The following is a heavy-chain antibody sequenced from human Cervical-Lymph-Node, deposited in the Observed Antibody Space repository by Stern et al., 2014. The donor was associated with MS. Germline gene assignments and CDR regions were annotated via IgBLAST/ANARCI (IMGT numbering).Heavy chain of an antibody. Sequence: VQLVQSGAEVRKPGASVKVSCKTSGYTFIDYYMHWVRQAPGQGLEWMVRINPKAGGTKHAQELRGRVTMTTDTSISTAYMELSRLTFDDTAVYFCARAYGNYNSYYYGMDVWGQGTTVTVSS. CDR1: GYTFIDYY. CDR3: ARAYGNYNSYYYGMDV. V-gene: IGHV1-2*06. D-gene: IGHD4-11*01. CDR2: INPKAGGT. J-gene: IGHJ6*02.